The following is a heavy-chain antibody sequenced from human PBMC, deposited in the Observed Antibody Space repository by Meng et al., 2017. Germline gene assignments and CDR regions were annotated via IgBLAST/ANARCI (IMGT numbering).Heavy chain of an antibody. CDR3: AKDRAVAKNGFYGMDV. Sequence: SLKISCAASGFTFDDYAMHWVRQAPGEGLEWVSGISRNRGSIGYVDSVLGRFTISRDNAKNSLYLQMNSLRPEDTALYYCAKDRAVAKNGFYGMDVWGQGTTVTVSS. CDR1: GFTFDDYA. D-gene: IGHD5-12*01. V-gene: IGHV3-9*01. CDR2: ISRNRGSI. J-gene: IGHJ6*02.